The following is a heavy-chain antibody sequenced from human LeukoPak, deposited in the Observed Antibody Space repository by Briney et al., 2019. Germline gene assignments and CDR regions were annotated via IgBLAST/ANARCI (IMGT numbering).Heavy chain of an antibody. J-gene: IGHJ4*02. CDR1: GFTFSNAW. V-gene: IGHV3-11*04. D-gene: IGHD1-26*01. CDR3: AREGRDSGSYYSLDY. Sequence: GGSLRLSCAASGFTFSNAWMSWVRQAPGKGLEWVSYISSSGSTIYYADSVKGRFTISRDNAKNSLYLQMNSLRAEDTAVYYCAREGRDSGSYYSLDYWGQGTLVTASS. CDR2: ISSSGSTI.